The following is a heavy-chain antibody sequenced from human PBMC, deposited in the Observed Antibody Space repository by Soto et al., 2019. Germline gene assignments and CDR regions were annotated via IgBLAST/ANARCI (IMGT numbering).Heavy chain of an antibody. CDR2: IIPIFGTA. CDR3: AVRYYYDSSGYYFDLDY. D-gene: IGHD3-22*01. V-gene: IGHV1-69*13. J-gene: IGHJ4*02. Sequence: SVKVSCKASGGTFSSYAISWVRQAPGQGLEWMGGIIPIFGTANYAQKFQGRVTITADESTSTAYMELSSLRSEDTAVYYCAVRYYYDSSGYYFDLDYWSQGTLVTVSS. CDR1: GGTFSSYA.